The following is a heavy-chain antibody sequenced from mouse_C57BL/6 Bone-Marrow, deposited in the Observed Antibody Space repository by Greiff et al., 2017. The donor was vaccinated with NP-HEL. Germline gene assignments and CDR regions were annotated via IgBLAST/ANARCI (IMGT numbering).Heavy chain of an antibody. V-gene: IGHV2-5*01. CDR2: IWRGGST. D-gene: IGHD1-1*01. CDR1: GFSLTSYG. J-gene: IGHJ1*03. CDR3: AKNSPHYYGSSGYWYCEG. Sequence: QVQLQQSGPGLVQPSQSLSITCTVSGFSLTSYGVHWVRQSPGKGLEWLGVIWRGGSTDYNAAFMSRLSITKDNSKSQVFFKMNSLQADDTAIYYCAKNSPHYYGSSGYWYCEGWGTGTTVTVSS.